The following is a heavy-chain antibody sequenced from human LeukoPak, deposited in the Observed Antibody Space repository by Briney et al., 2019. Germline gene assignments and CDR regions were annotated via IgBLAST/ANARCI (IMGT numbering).Heavy chain of an antibody. CDR3: VGGGIAAAGDY. V-gene: IGHV4-39*07. CDR2: IYYSGST. Sequence: SETLSLTCTVSGGSISSSSYYWGWIRQPPGKGLEWIGSIYYSGSTYYNPSLKSRVTISVDTSKNQFSLKLSSVTAADTAVYYCVGGGIAAAGDYWGQGTLVTVSS. J-gene: IGHJ4*02. D-gene: IGHD6-13*01. CDR1: GGSISSSSYY.